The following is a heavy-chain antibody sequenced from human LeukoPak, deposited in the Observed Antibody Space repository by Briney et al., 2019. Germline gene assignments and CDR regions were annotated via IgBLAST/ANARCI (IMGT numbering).Heavy chain of an antibody. Sequence: SVKVSCKASGGTFSSYAISWVRQAPGQGLEWMGGVIPIFGTANYAQKFQGRVTITADESTSTAYMELSSLRSEDTAVYYCARGDSGYYGMDVWGQGTTVTVSS. CDR3: ARGDSGYYGMDV. J-gene: IGHJ6*02. D-gene: IGHD2-21*02. V-gene: IGHV1-69*01. CDR2: VIPIFGTA. CDR1: GGTFSSYA.